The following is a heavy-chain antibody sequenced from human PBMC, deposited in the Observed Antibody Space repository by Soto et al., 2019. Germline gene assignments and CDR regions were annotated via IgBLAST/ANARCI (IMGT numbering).Heavy chain of an antibody. Sequence: GGSLRLSCTASGFTFGDYAMSWFRQAPGKGLEWVGFIRSKAYGGTTEYAASVKGGFTISRDDSKSIAYLQMNSLKTEDTAVYYCTRVYRYCSSTSCQRDYYYYGMDVWGQGTTVTVSS. CDR1: GFTFGDYA. V-gene: IGHV3-49*03. D-gene: IGHD2-2*01. J-gene: IGHJ6*02. CDR2: IRSKAYGGTT. CDR3: TRVYRYCSSTSCQRDYYYYGMDV.